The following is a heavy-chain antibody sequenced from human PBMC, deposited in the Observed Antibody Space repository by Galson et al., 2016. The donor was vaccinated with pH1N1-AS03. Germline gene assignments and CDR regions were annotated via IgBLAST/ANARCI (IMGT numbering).Heavy chain of an antibody. V-gene: IGHV4-31*03. Sequence: TLSLTCTVSGASISDGGYYWSWIRHFPGKGLEWIGYIYYSGSTYYNPSLKSRLTISVDTSKNQFSLKPNSVTAADTAVYYCARDRHDYGPDPFDIWGQGTMVTVSS. CDR2: IYYSGST. D-gene: IGHD4-17*01. CDR1: GASISDGGYY. J-gene: IGHJ3*02. CDR3: ARDRHDYGPDPFDI.